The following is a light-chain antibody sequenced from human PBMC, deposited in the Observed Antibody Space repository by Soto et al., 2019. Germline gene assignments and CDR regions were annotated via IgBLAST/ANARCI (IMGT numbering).Light chain of an antibody. CDR1: SSDVDNYNY. Sequence: QSALTQPASVSGSPGQSITISCTGTSSDVDNYNYVSWYQQHTGKAPKLMIHDVTNRPSGVSNRFSGSKSGNTASLTISGLQAEDEADYYCSSYISSHIVIFGGGTKLTVL. V-gene: IGLV2-14*03. CDR2: DVT. J-gene: IGLJ2*01. CDR3: SSYISSHIVI.